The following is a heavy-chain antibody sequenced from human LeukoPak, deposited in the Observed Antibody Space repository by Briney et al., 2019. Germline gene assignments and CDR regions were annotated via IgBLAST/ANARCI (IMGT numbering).Heavy chain of an antibody. V-gene: IGHV3-30-3*01. CDR1: GFTFSSYA. D-gene: IGHD4-17*01. J-gene: IGHJ5*02. Sequence: TGGSLRLSCAASGFTFSSYAMHWVRQGPGKGLEWVAVISYDGSNKYYADSVKGRFTISRDNSKNTLYLQMNSLRAEDTAVYYCAKDYGDYGMNWFDPWGQGTLVTVSS. CDR2: ISYDGSNK. CDR3: AKDYGDYGMNWFDP.